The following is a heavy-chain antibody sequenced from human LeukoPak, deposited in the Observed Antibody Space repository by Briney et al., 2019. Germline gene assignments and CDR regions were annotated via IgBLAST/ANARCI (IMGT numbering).Heavy chain of an antibody. J-gene: IGHJ4*02. Sequence: GASVKVSCKASGYIFTDYYIHWVRQSHAQGLEWMGRINPKSGGTDDAQDFQGRVTMTRDSSINTVHLYLSSLTSDDTAVYYCARDLASTPHWELDYWGRGSPVTVSP. V-gene: IGHV1-2*06. CDR1: GYIFTDYY. D-gene: IGHD7-27*01. CDR2: INPKSGGT. CDR3: ARDLASTPHWELDY.